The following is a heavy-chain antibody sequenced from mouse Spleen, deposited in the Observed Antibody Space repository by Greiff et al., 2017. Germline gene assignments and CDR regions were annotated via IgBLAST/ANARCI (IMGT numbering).Heavy chain of an antibody. V-gene: IGHV5-9-3*01. CDR3: ARLYYFDY. Sequence: EVQRVESGGGLVKLGGSLKLSCAASGFTFSSYAMSWVRQTPEKRLEWVATISSGGGNTYYPDSVKGRFTISRDNAKNTLYLQMSSLKSEDTAMYYCARLYYFDYWGQGTTLTVSS. J-gene: IGHJ2*01. CDR2: ISSGGGNT. CDR1: GFTFSSYA.